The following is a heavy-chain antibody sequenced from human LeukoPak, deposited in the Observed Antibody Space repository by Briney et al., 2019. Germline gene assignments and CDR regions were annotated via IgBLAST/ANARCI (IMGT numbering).Heavy chain of an antibody. J-gene: IGHJ4*02. CDR3: AKDLSSYYDILTGYSFDY. D-gene: IGHD3-9*01. V-gene: IGHV3-23*01. CDR1: GFTFSAYA. CDR2: ISGSGGST. Sequence: GGSLRLSCAASGFTFSAYAMSWVRRAPGKGLEWVSAISGSGGSTYYADSVKGRFTISRDNSKNTLYLQMNSLRAEDTAVYYCAKDLSSYYDILTGYSFDYWGQGTLVTVSS.